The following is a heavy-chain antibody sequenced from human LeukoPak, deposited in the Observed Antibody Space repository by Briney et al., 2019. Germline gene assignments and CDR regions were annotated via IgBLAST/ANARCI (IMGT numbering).Heavy chain of an antibody. CDR1: GFIFSTYG. J-gene: IGHJ4*02. Sequence: GGSLRLPCAASGFIFSTYGMHWVRQAPGKGLEWVAFIRYDGSNKYYADSVKGRFTISRDNSKNTLYLQMNSLRAEDTAVYYCAKDRVVWQLGSFDYWGQGTLVTVSS. CDR2: IRYDGSNK. CDR3: AKDRVVWQLGSFDY. D-gene: IGHD6-6*01. V-gene: IGHV3-30*02.